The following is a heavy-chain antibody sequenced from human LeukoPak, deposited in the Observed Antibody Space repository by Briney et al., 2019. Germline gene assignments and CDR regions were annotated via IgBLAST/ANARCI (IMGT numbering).Heavy chain of an antibody. CDR3: ARDDSFSGSYSAFDY. V-gene: IGHV3-48*04. CDR1: GFTFSSYS. D-gene: IGHD1-26*01. CDR2: ISSSSSTI. Sequence: GGSLRLSCAASGFTFSSYSMNWVRQAPGKGLEWVSSISSSSSTIYYADSVKGRFTISRDNAKNSLYLQMNSLRAEDTAVYYCARDDSFSGSYSAFDYWGQGTLVTVSS. J-gene: IGHJ4*02.